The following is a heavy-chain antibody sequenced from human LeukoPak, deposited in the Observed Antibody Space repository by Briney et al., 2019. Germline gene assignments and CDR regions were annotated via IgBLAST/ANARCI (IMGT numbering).Heavy chain of an antibody. CDR3: AGMGGSSSWYAFDP. D-gene: IGHD6-13*01. V-gene: IGHV4-39*07. CDR1: GGSISSSIYY. Sequence: PSETLSLTCTVSGGSISSSIYYWGWIRQPPGKGLEWIGTIYHTGSTYYNPSLKSRVTISVDTSKNQFSLKLSSVTAADTAVYYCAGMGGSSSWYAFDPWGQGTLVTVSS. J-gene: IGHJ5*02. CDR2: IYHTGST.